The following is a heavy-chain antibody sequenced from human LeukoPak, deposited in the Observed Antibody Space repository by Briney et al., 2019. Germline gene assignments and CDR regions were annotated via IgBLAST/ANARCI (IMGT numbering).Heavy chain of an antibody. CDR3: ARDRYSYGLPERY. CDR1: GYTFTGYY. CDR2: INPNSGGT. V-gene: IGHV1-2*02. Sequence: GASVKVSCKASGYTFTGYYMHWVRQAPGQGLEWMGWINPNSGGTNYAQKFQGRVTMTRDTSISTAYMELSRLRSDDTAVYYCARDRYSYGLPERYWGRGTLVTVSS. J-gene: IGHJ4*02. D-gene: IGHD5-18*01.